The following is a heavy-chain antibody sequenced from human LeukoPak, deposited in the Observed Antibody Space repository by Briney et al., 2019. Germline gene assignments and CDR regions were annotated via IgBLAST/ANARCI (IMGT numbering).Heavy chain of an antibody. J-gene: IGHJ4*02. CDR2: IKQDGSEK. D-gene: IGHD3-10*01. CDR1: GFTFSSYW. V-gene: IGHV3-7*04. Sequence: PGGSLRLSCAASGFTFSSYWMSWVRQAPGKGLEGVANIKQDGSEKYYVDSVKGRFTISRDNAKNSLYLQMNSLRAEDTAVYYCARSSSGSGSYRVDYWGQGTLVTVSS. CDR3: ARSSSGSGSYRVDY.